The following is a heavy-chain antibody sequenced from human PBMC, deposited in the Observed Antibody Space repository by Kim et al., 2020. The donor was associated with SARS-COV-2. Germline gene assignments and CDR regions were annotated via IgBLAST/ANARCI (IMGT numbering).Heavy chain of an antibody. J-gene: IGHJ4*02. V-gene: IGHV4-39*01. CDR3: ARQGYSWRDY. CDR2: ST. Sequence: STYYNPSLKSRVTISVDTSKNQFSLKLSSVTAADTAVYYCARQGYSWRDYWGQGTLVTVSS. D-gene: IGHD1-26*01.